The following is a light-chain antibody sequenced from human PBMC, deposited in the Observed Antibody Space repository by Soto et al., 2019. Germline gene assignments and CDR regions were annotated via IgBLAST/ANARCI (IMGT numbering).Light chain of an antibody. CDR3: QQSYNTPWT. J-gene: IGKJ1*01. V-gene: IGKV1-39*01. Sequence: DIQLTHNKSSLSASVGDRVTITCRASQSISSFLNWYQQRPGKAPNLLIYAASSLQSGVPSRFSGSGSGTDFTLTISSLQPEDCATYYCQQSYNTPWTLGQGTKVDI. CDR2: AAS. CDR1: QSISSF.